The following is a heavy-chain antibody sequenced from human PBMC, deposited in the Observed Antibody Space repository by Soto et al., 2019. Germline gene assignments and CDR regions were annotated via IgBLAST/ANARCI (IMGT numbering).Heavy chain of an antibody. D-gene: IGHD3-3*01. CDR3: ASRSYYDFWSTYPPLDF. J-gene: IGHJ4*02. V-gene: IGHV4-59*08. CDR2: YSGFT. CDR1: GGSITTYQ. Sequence: SETLSLTCTVSGGSITTYQWSWIRQPPGKGLEWIGGYSGFTNYNPSLESRATISVDHSKNQFFLTLRSVTAADTAVYYCASRSYYDFWSTYPPLDFWGQGTLVTVSS.